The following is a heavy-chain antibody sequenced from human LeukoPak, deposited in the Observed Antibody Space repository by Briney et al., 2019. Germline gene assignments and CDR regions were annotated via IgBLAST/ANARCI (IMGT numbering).Heavy chain of an antibody. V-gene: IGHV3-73*01. CDR1: GFTFSGSA. Sequence: GGSLRLSCAASGFTFSGSAMHWVRQVSGKGLEWVGRIRSKANSYATAYAASVKGRFTISRDDSKNTAYLQMNSLKTEDTAVYYCTRHEHGGIVGATSDYWGQGTLVTVSS. CDR2: IRSKANSYAT. CDR3: TRHEHGGIVGATSDY. D-gene: IGHD1-26*01. J-gene: IGHJ4*02.